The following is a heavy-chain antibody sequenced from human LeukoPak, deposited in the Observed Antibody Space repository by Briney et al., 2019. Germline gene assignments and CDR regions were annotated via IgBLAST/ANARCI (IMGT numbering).Heavy chain of an antibody. D-gene: IGHD5/OR15-5a*01. Sequence: ASVKVSCKASGYTFTGYYMHWVRQAPGQGLEWMGWINPNSGGTNYAQKFQGWVTMTRDTSISTAYMELSRLRSDDTAVYYCARDLLVRAVSWTFDIWGQGTMVTVSS. CDR3: ARDLLVRAVSWTFDI. CDR2: INPNSGGT. V-gene: IGHV1-2*04. CDR1: GYTFTGYY. J-gene: IGHJ3*02.